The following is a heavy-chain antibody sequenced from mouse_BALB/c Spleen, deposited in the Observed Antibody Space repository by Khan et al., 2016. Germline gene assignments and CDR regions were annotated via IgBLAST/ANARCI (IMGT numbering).Heavy chain of an antibody. J-gene: IGHJ4*01. CDR1: GFSLTSYG. CDR2: IWAGGST. D-gene: IGHD1-2*01. Sequence: VQLQESGPGLVAPSQSLSITCTVSGFSLTSYGVHWVRQPPGKGLEWLGVIWAGGSTNYNSALMSRLSISKDNSKSQVFLTMNSLQTDDTAMYYCARDRRRNAMDYWGQGTSVTVSS. V-gene: IGHV2-9*02. CDR3: ARDRRRNAMDY.